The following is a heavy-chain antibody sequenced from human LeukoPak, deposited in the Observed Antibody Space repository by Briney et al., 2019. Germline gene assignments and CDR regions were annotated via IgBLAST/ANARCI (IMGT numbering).Heavy chain of an antibody. Sequence: GGSLRLSCAASGFTVSSNYMSWVRQAPGKGLEWVSVIYSGGSTYYADSVKGRFTISRDNSKNTLYPQMDSLRAEVAALYSCASHTVTTFGFRDYQHYGMDVWGQGTTVTVSS. CDR3: ASHTVTTFGFRDYQHYGMDV. D-gene: IGHD4-17*01. J-gene: IGHJ6*02. CDR1: GFTVSSNY. V-gene: IGHV3-53*01. CDR2: IYSGGST.